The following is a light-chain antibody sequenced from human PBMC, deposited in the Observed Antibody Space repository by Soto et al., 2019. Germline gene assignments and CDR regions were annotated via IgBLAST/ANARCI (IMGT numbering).Light chain of an antibody. CDR1: HTIASVY. Sequence: IVLTQSPASLSLSPGERATLSCGASHTIASVYLAWYQHKPCLAPRLLIYNTSIRATGIPDRFTGSGSGTDFTLTISRLEPEDFAVYYWQQYDTSLTFGGGTKVEIK. J-gene: IGKJ4*01. CDR2: NTS. V-gene: IGKV3D-20*01. CDR3: QQYDTSLT.